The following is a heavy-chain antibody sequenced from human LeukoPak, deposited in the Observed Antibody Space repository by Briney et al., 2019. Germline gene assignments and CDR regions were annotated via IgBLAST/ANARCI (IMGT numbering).Heavy chain of an antibody. Sequence: GGSLRLSCAASGFPFNSHWLSWFRQSPGKGLEWLAHIKQDGSEKYYVDSVKGRFTISRDNARNSQYLQMNSLRAEDTAVYYCASGGGWVFNNWGQGTLVTVSS. CDR1: GFPFNSHW. V-gene: IGHV3-7*01. CDR3: ASGGGWVFNN. CDR2: IKQDGSEK. J-gene: IGHJ4*02. D-gene: IGHD6-19*01.